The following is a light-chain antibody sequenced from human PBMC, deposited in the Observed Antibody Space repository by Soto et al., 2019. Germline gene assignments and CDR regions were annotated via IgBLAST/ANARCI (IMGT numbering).Light chain of an antibody. CDR1: QGIRND. CDR2: ATS. V-gene: IGKV1-6*01. J-gene: IGKJ1*01. Sequence: AIKMTQSPSSLSASVGERATITCRASQGIRNDLGWYQQRPGKAPKLLIYATSNLQTGVPSRFSGSGSGTDFTLTISSLQPEDFATYYCLQDYSYPRTFGQGTKVEIK. CDR3: LQDYSYPRT.